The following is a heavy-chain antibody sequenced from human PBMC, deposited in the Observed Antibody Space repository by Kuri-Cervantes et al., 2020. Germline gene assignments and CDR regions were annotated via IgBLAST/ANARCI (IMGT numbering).Heavy chain of an antibody. J-gene: IGHJ3*02. CDR2: ILYDGSNK. D-gene: IGHD2-21*02. CDR3: ARAGDWDAFDI. CDR1: GFTFSSYG. V-gene: IGHV3-30*03. Sequence: GGSLRLSCAASGFTFSSYGMHWVRQAPGKGLEWVAVILYDGSNKYYANSVKGRFTISRDNSKNTLYLQMNSLRAEDTAVYYCARAGDWDAFDIWGQGTMVTVSS.